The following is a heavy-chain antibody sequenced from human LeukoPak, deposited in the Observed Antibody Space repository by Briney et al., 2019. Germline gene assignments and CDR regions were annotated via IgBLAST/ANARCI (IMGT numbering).Heavy chain of an antibody. V-gene: IGHV6-1*01. CDR1: GDSVSSNSAT. J-gene: IGHJ3*02. Sequence: SQTLSLTCVISGDSVSSNSATWNWIRQSPSRGLEWLGRTYYRSKWYNDFVVSMKSRVTINTDTSKNQFSLQLNSVTPEDTAVYYCARDPAYTTGWTKNAFDIWGQGTMVTVSS. CDR2: TYYRSKWYN. D-gene: IGHD6-19*01. CDR3: ARDPAYTTGWTKNAFDI.